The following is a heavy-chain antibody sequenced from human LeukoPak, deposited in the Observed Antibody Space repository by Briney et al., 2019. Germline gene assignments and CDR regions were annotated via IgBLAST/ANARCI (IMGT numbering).Heavy chain of an antibody. V-gene: IGHV4-39*07. CDR3: ATANAFDI. CDR2: INHSGST. Sequence: SETLSLTCTVSGGSISSGSYYWSWIRQPPGKGLEWIGEINHSGSTNYNPSLKSRVTISVDTSKNQFSLKLSSVTAADTAVYYCATANAFDIWGQGTMVTVSS. CDR1: GGSISSGSYY. J-gene: IGHJ3*02.